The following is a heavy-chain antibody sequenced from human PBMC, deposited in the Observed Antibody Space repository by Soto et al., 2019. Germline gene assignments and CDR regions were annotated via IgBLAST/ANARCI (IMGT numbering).Heavy chain of an antibody. CDR3: AKVGCSGGSCYFKENYYYYYGMDV. Sequence: GGSLRLSCAASGFTFSSYAMSWVRQAPGKGLEWVSGISGSGQTTHYRDSVKGRFTISRDNFRNTLYLQVNSLRAEDTAVYYCAKVGCSGGSCYFKENYYYYYGMDVWGQGTTVTVSS. V-gene: IGHV3-23*01. CDR1: GFTFSSYA. J-gene: IGHJ6*02. CDR2: ISGSGQTT. D-gene: IGHD2-15*01.